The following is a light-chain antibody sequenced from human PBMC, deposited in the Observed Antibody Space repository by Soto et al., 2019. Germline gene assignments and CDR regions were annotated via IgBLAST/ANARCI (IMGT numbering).Light chain of an antibody. V-gene: IGKV3-20*01. J-gene: IGKJ1*01. CDR3: QPYGSSPWT. Sequence: EIVLTQSPGTLSLSPGERATRSCRASQSVSSSYLAWYQQKPGQAPRPLIYGASSRAIGIPDRFSGSGSGTDFTLTISRLEPEDFAVYYCQPYGSSPWTFGQGTKVEIK. CDR1: QSVSSSY. CDR2: GAS.